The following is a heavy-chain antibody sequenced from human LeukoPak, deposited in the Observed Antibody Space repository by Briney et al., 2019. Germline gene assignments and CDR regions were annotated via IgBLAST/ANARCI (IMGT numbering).Heavy chain of an antibody. CDR2: IYPGDSDT. D-gene: IGHD2-15*01. CDR1: GYRFTSYW. V-gene: IGHV5-51*01. J-gene: IGHJ3*02. CDR3: ATKVVAPDAFDI. Sequence: GESLKISCKGSGYRFTSYWIAWVRQMPGKGLEWMGNIYPGDSDTRYSPAFQGQVTISADKSSSTAYLQWRSLKASDTAMYYCATKVVAPDAFDIWGLGTMVTVSS.